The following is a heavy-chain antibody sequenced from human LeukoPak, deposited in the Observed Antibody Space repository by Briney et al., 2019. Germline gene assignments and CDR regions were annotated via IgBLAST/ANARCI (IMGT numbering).Heavy chain of an antibody. CDR1: GFTFSSYS. V-gene: IGHV3-21*01. CDR2: ISSSSSYI. Sequence: GGSLRLSCAASGFTFSSYSMNWVRQAPGKGLEWVSSISSSSSYIYYADSVKGRFTISRDNAKNSLYLQMNCLRAEDTAVYYCARDPFEGSGSYLNWFDPWGQGTLVTVSS. CDR3: ARDPFEGSGSYLNWFDP. D-gene: IGHD3-10*01. J-gene: IGHJ5*02.